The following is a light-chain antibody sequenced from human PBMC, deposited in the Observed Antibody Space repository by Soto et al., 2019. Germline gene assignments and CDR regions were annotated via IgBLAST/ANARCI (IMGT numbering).Light chain of an antibody. CDR1: SSDVGVYNY. CDR2: DVS. Sequence: QSVLTQPASVSGSPGQSITISCTGTSSDVGVYNYVSWFQQHPGKAPKLMIYDVSDRPSGVSYRFSGSKSGDTASLTISGLQAEDEADYDCSSYTSSSTLHVSGTGTKATVL. CDR3: SSYTSSSTLHV. J-gene: IGLJ1*01. V-gene: IGLV2-14*01.